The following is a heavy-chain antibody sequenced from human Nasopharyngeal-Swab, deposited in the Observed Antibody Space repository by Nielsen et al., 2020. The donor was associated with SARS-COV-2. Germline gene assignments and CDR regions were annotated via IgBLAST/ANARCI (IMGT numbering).Heavy chain of an antibody. CDR3: ARSPYYYYMDV. CDR2: INTNTGNP. Sequence: ASGKVSCKASGYTFTSYGISWVRQAPGQGLEWMGWINTNTGNPTYAQGFTGRFVFSLDTSVSTAYLQISSLKAEDTAVYYCARSPYYYYMDVWGKGTTVTVSS. J-gene: IGHJ6*03. CDR1: GYTFTSYG. V-gene: IGHV7-4-1*02.